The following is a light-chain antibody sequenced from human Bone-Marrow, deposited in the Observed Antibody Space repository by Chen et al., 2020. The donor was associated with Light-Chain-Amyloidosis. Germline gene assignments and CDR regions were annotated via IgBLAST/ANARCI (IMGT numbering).Light chain of an antibody. J-gene: IGLJ3*02. CDR1: NIGSTS. CDR3: QVWDRSRDRPV. V-gene: IGLV3-21*02. CDR2: DDS. Sequence: SYVLTQPSSVSVAPGQTATIACGGNNIGSTSGHWYQQTRGQAPLLVVYDDSDRPAGIPGRWSGSNSGTTATLTISRVEAGDEADYYCQVWDRSRDRPVFGGGTKLTVL.